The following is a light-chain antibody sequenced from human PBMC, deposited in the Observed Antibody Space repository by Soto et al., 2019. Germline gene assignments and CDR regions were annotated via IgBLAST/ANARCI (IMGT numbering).Light chain of an antibody. Sequence: QSALTQPASVSGSPGQSITISCTGTSSDIGGYNFVSWYQHHPGRAPKLMIYEVSNRPSGVSNRFSGSKSGDTASLTISGLQAEDDADYYCTSYITTTTLLYVFGPGTKLTVL. V-gene: IGLV2-14*01. J-gene: IGLJ1*01. CDR2: EVS. CDR1: SSDIGGYNF. CDR3: TSYITTTTLLYV.